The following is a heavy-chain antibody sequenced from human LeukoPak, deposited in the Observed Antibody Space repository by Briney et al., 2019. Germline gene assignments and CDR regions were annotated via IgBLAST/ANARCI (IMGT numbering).Heavy chain of an antibody. CDR3: VRRVDYYGSGSYFYYDY. CDR2: IHYSGTT. Sequence: SETLSLTCTVAGGSISSSGYYWDWIRQPPGKGLDWIGTIHYSGTTFYKSSLESRLTMSVDTSKNQFSLKLSSVTAADTALYYCVRRVDYYGSGSYFYYDYWGQGTLVTVSS. D-gene: IGHD3-10*01. J-gene: IGHJ4*02. V-gene: IGHV4-39*01. CDR1: GGSISSSGYY.